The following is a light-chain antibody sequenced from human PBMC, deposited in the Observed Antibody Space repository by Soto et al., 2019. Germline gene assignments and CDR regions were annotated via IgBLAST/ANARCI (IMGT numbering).Light chain of an antibody. V-gene: IGKV3-11*01. CDR2: DAS. J-gene: IGKJ4*01. Sequence: EIVLTQSPAALSLSPGERATLSCRATQSLSNYLAWYQQKPGQAPRLLIYDASIRAPGVPARFSGSGSGTDFTLTISSLEPEDFAVYYCRQRSNWPLTFGGGTRVEIK. CDR3: RQRSNWPLT. CDR1: QSLSNY.